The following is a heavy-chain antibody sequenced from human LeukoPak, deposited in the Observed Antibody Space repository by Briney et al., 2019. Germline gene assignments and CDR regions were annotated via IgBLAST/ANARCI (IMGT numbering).Heavy chain of an antibody. CDR1: GGAFSGYY. V-gene: IGHV4-34*01. D-gene: IGHD7-27*01. J-gene: IGHJ4*02. Sequence: SETPSLTPPVYGGAFSGYYWSWIRPPPGKGLEWIGEINHSGSTNYNPSLKSRVTISVDTSKNQFSLKLSSVTAADTAVYYCAREGVGNYWGQGTLVTVSS. CDR3: AREGVGNY. CDR2: INHSGST.